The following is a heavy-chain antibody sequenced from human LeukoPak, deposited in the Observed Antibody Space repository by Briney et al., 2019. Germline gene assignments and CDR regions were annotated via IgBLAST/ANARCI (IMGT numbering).Heavy chain of an antibody. CDR3: ARDMLAVPSNWFDP. CDR2: INPSGGGT. CDR1: GYTFTSYY. D-gene: IGHD2-8*01. J-gene: IGHJ5*02. Sequence: ASVKVSCRASGYTFTSYYIHWVRQAPGQGLEWMGVINPSGGGTSYAQKFQGRVTMTRDTSTSTVYMDLRSLRSEDTAVYFCARDMLAVPSNWFDPWGQGTLVTVSS. V-gene: IGHV1-46*01.